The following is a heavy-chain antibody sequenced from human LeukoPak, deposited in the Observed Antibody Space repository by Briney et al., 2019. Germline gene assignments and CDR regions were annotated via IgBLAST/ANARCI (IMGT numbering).Heavy chain of an antibody. J-gene: IGHJ5*02. CDR2: ISGSGGST. CDR1: GFTFSSYA. Sequence: PGGSLRLSCAASGFTFSSYAMSCVRQAPGKGLEWVSAISGSGGSTHYADSVKGRFTISRDNSKNTLYLQMNSLRAEDTAVYYCAKGAPYGSSLSNWFDPWGQGTLVTVSS. V-gene: IGHV3-23*01. D-gene: IGHD6-19*01. CDR3: AKGAPYGSSLSNWFDP.